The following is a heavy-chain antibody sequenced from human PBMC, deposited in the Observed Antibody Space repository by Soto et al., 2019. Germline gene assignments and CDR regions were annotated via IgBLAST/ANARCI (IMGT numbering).Heavy chain of an antibody. CDR2: ISGSGGST. J-gene: IGHJ3*02. Sequence: EVQLLESGGGLVQPGGSLRLSCAASGFTFSSYAMSWVRQAPGKGLEWVSAISGSGGSTYYADSVKGRFTISRDNSKNTLYLQMNSLRAEDTAVYYCAKFVPSEWEPAFAFDIWGQGTMVTVSS. CDR3: AKFVPSEWEPAFAFDI. CDR1: GFTFSSYA. V-gene: IGHV3-23*01. D-gene: IGHD1-26*01.